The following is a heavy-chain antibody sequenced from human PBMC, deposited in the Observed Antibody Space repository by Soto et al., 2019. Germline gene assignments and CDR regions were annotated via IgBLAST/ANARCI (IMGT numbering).Heavy chain of an antibody. D-gene: IGHD3-3*01. CDR1: RYTFTKYG. CDR3: AIGITIFGVVAYGRDV. Sequence: GXSVKISFKASRYTFTKYGNRGMRQAPGQGLEWMGWISAYNGNTNYAKKLQGRVTMTTDTSTSTAYMELRSLRSDDTSVYYCAIGITIFGVVAYGRDVWGQGTTVTV. J-gene: IGHJ6*01. V-gene: IGHV1-18*04. CDR2: ISAYNGNT.